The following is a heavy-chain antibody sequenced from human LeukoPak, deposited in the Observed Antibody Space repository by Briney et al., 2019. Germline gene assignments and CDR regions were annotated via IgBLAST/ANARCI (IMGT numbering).Heavy chain of an antibody. Sequence: RASETLSLTCTVSGGSIGSYYWSWIRQPAGKGLEWIGRIYTSGSTNYNPSLKSRVTMSVDTSKNQFSLKLSSVTAADTAVYYCARDRYYYDSSGYSIFDYWGQGTLVTVSS. CDR3: ARDRYYYDSSGYSIFDY. D-gene: IGHD3-22*01. CDR1: GGSIGSYY. J-gene: IGHJ4*02. V-gene: IGHV4-4*07. CDR2: IYTSGST.